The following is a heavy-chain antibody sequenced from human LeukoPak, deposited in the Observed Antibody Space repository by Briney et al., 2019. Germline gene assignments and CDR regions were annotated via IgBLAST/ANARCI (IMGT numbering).Heavy chain of an antibody. CDR1: GFTFDDYA. Sequence: PGGSLRLSCAASGFTFDDYAMHWVRQAPGKGLEWVSGISWNSGSIGYADSVKGRYTISRDNAKNSLYLQMNSLRAEDTALYYCAKDEEGATRGGVMGYWGQGTLVTVSS. J-gene: IGHJ4*02. D-gene: IGHD1-26*01. CDR2: ISWNSGSI. CDR3: AKDEEGATRGGVMGY. V-gene: IGHV3-9*01.